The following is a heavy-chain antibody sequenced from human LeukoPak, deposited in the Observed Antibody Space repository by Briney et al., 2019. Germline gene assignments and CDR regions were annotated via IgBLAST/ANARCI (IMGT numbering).Heavy chain of an antibody. J-gene: IGHJ6*02. V-gene: IGHV4-31*03. CDR3: ARTMTTRYYYYGMDV. D-gene: IGHD3-22*01. CDR2: IYYSGST. CDR1: GGSISSGGYY. Sequence: SQTLSLTCTVSGGSISSGGYYWSWIRQHPGKGLEWIGYIYYSGSTFYNPSLKSRVTISVDTPKNQFSLKLSSVTAADTAVYYCARTMTTRYYYYGMDVWGQGTTVTVSS.